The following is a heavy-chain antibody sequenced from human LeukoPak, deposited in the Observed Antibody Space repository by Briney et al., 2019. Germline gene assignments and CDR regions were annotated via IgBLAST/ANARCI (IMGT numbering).Heavy chain of an antibody. V-gene: IGHV4-39*07. J-gene: IGHJ5*02. Sequence: SETLSLTCTVSCGSISSSTYFWGWIRQPPGKGLEWIGTIYYSGSTYYNPSLKSRVTISIDSSKNQFSLRLSSVTAADTAVYYCARESLTWLQSRTSWFDPWGQGTLVTVSS. CDR1: CGSISSSTYF. CDR2: IYYSGST. CDR3: ARESLTWLQSRTSWFDP. D-gene: IGHD5-24*01.